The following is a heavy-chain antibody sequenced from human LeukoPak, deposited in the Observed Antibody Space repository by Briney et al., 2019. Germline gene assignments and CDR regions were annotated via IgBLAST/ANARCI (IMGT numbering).Heavy chain of an antibody. CDR1: GYTFTGYY. Sequence: GASVKVSCKASGYTFTGYYMHWVRQAPGQGLEWMGWINPNSGGTNYAQKFQGRVTMTRDTSISTAYMELSRLRSDDTAVYYCAMAPYPEFITPYYFDYWGQGTLVTVSS. D-gene: IGHD3-16*02. CDR3: AMAPYPEFITPYYFDY. V-gene: IGHV1-2*02. J-gene: IGHJ4*02. CDR2: INPNSGGT.